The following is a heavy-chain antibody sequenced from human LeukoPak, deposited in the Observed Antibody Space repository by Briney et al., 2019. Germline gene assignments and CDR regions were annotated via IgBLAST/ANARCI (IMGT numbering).Heavy chain of an antibody. J-gene: IGHJ4*02. D-gene: IGHD6-19*01. CDR1: GGSFSGYY. CDR2: INHSGST. Sequence: KPSETLSLTCAVYGGSFSGYYWSWIRQPPGKGLEWIGEINHSGSTNYNPSLKSRVTISVDKSKNQLSLRLNSVTAADTAVYFCARDYKYSNGWYDYWGQGILVAVSS. CDR3: ARDYKYSNGWYDY. V-gene: IGHV4-34*01.